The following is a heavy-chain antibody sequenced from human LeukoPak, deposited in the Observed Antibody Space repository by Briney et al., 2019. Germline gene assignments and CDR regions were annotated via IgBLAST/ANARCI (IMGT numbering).Heavy chain of an antibody. J-gene: IGHJ4*02. Sequence: GGSLRLSCAASGFTFSSYGMHWVRQAPGKGLEWVAVISYDGSNKYYADSVKGRFTISRDNSKNTVYLQMNSLRAEDTAVYYCAKELSLGSSWLDYWGQGTLVTVSS. D-gene: IGHD6-13*01. CDR3: AKELSLGSSWLDY. CDR1: GFTFSSYG. V-gene: IGHV3-30*18. CDR2: ISYDGSNK.